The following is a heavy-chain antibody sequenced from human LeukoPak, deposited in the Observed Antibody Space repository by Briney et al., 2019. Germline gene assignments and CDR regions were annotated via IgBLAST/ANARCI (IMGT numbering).Heavy chain of an antibody. J-gene: IGHJ6*03. CDR3: TREGYDILTGYSTLYYYMDV. D-gene: IGHD3-9*01. CDR2: IRSKAYGGTT. Sequence: GGSLRLSCTASGFTFGDYAMSWVRQAPGKGLEWVGFIRSKAYGGTTEYAASVKGRFTISRDDSKSIAYLQMNSLKTEDTAVYYCTREGYDILTGYSTLYYYMDVWGKGTTVTISS. CDR1: GFTFGDYA. V-gene: IGHV3-49*04.